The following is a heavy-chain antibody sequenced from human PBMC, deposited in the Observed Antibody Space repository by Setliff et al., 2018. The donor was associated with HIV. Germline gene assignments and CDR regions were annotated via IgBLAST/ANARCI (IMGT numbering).Heavy chain of an antibody. CDR2: IYYSGST. J-gene: IGHJ5*02. D-gene: IGHD3-22*01. V-gene: IGHV4-39*01. Sequence: SETLSLTCTVSGGSISNSRYYWRWIRQPPGKGLEWIGSIYYSGSTYYNPSLKGRVTISVDTSKNQFSLKLSSVTAAGAAVYYCASRVYYYDSSGYLREEGFDPWGQGTLVTVSS. CDR3: ASRVYYYDSSGYLREEGFDP. CDR1: GGSISNSRYY.